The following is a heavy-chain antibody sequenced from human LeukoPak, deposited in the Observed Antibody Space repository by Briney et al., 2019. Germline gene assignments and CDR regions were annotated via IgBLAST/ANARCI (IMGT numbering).Heavy chain of an antibody. D-gene: IGHD3-10*01. V-gene: IGHV3-21*05. J-gene: IGHJ4*02. CDR1: GFTFSSYA. CDR3: ARGYYGSQSFAN. Sequence: GGSLRLSCAASGFTFSSYAMSWVRQAPGKGLEWVSYIRSSGSYTNYADSVRGRFTISRDNAKNSLYLQMNSLRVEDTAVYCCARGYYGSQSFANWGQGTLVTVSS. CDR2: IRSSGSYT.